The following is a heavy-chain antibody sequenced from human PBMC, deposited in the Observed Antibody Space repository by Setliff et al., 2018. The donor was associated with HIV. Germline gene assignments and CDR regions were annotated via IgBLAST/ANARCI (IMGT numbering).Heavy chain of an antibody. Sequence: SETLSLTCAVSGGSISSSDCWSWVRQPPGRGLEWIGEIYHGGSTNYNPSLKSRVTISVDKSTNHLSLRLTSVTAADTAVYYCARQTSYDRGYSYCFDEWGHGTLVTVSS. J-gene: IGHJ4*01. CDR2: IYHGGST. V-gene: IGHV4-4*02. CDR3: ARQTSYDRGYSYCFDE. D-gene: IGHD5-18*01. CDR1: GGSISSSDC.